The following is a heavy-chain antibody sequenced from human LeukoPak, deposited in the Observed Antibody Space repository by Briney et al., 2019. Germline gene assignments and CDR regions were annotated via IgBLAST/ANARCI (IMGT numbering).Heavy chain of an antibody. CDR3: AREGSYCVGGDCYSFDF. CDR1: GYRFISNY. J-gene: IGHJ4*02. V-gene: IGHV1-2*02. CDR2: MHAGNGNT. D-gene: IGHD2-21*02. Sequence: ASVKVSCKASGYRFISNYIPWVRQAPGLGPEWMGWMHAGNGNTRYAEKFQGRVTMTRDTSINTAYMDLSSLRSDDTAVYHCAREGSYCVGGDCYSFDFWGQGTLVTVSS.